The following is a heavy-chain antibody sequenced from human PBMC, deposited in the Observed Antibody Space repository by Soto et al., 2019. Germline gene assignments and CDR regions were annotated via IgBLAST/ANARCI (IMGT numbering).Heavy chain of an antibody. CDR1: GYSFTSYW. CDR2: IYPGDSDT. J-gene: IGHJ6*02. V-gene: IGHV5-51*01. CDR3: ARLPSRVGPAANTTFRTPYYYYYGMDV. D-gene: IGHD1-26*01. Sequence: PGESLKISCKGSGYSFTSYWIGWVRQMPGKGLEWMGIIYPGDSDTRYSPSFQGQVTISADKSISTAYLQWSSLKASDTAMYYLARLPSRVGPAANTTFRTPYYYYYGMDVWGQGTTVTVSS.